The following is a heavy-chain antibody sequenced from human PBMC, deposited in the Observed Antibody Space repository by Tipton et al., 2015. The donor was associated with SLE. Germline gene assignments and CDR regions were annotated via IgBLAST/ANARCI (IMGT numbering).Heavy chain of an antibody. CDR2: INHSGST. D-gene: IGHD3-9*01. Sequence: TPSLTCAVYGGSFSGYYWSWIRQPPGKGLEWIGEINHSGSTNYNPSLKSRVTISVDTSKNQFSLKLSSVTAADTAVYYCARGRRVLRYFDWPRGDDAFDIWGQGTMVTVSS. V-gene: IGHV4-34*01. CDR3: ARGRRVLRYFDWPRGDDAFDI. J-gene: IGHJ3*02. CDR1: GGSFSGYY.